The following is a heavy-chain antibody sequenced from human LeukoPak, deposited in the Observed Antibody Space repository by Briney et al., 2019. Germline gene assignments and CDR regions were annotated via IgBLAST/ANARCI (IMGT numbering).Heavy chain of an antibody. Sequence: GTSLRLSCAASGFTFSSYATHWVRQAPGKGLEWVAVISHDGSNKYYADSVKGRFTIPRDNSKNTVYLRMNSLRAEDTAVYYCAREVIAARMVDYWGQGTLVTVSS. CDR3: AREVIAARMVDY. V-gene: IGHV3-30*01. D-gene: IGHD6-6*01. J-gene: IGHJ4*02. CDR2: ISHDGSNK. CDR1: GFTFSSYA.